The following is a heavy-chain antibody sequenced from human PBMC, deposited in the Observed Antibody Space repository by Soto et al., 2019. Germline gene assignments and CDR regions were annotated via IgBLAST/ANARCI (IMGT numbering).Heavy chain of an antibody. V-gene: IGHV3-21*01. CDR3: ARESGPDLHYDFWSGYYSFFDF. CDR2: ISSSSSYI. D-gene: IGHD3-3*01. CDR1: GVTLRRDN. J-gene: IGHJ4*02. Sequence: GALRDPCCGSGVTLRRDNKHWGRPGPGKGGEGGSSISSSSSYIYYADSVKGRFTISRDNAKNSLYLQMNSLRAEDTAVYYCARESGPDLHYDFWSGYYSFFDFCGQGTLVTVS.